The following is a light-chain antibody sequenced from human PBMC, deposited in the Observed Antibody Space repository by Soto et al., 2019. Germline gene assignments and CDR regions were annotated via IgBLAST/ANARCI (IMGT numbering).Light chain of an antibody. CDR1: QSISSW. Sequence: DIQMPQSPSTLSASVGDRVTITCRDSQSISSWLAWYQQKPGKAPKLLIYDASSLESGVPSRFSGSGSGTEFTLTISSLQPDDFATYYCQQYNSYSRTFGQGTKVEIK. J-gene: IGKJ1*01. CDR3: QQYNSYSRT. V-gene: IGKV1-5*01. CDR2: DAS.